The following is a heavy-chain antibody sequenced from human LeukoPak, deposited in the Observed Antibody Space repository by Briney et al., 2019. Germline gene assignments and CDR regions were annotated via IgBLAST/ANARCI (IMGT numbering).Heavy chain of an antibody. CDR2: IYYSGST. CDR3: ASLVGAI. J-gene: IGHJ4*02. V-gene: IGHV4-31*11. CDR1: GGSINSSRYY. Sequence: SETLSLTCAVSGGSINSSRYYWSWIRQHPGKGLEWIGYIYYSGSTYYNPSLKSRVTISVDTSKNQFSLKLSSVTAADTAVYYCASLVGAIWSQGTLVTVSS. D-gene: IGHD3-10*01.